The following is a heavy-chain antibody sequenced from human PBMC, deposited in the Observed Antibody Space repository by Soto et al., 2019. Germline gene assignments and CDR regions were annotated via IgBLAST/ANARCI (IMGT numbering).Heavy chain of an antibody. CDR2: IFYTGIT. V-gene: IGHV4-59*01. Sequence: QVQLQQSGPGLLKPSETLSLTCTVSGDSMTSSYWSWFRQPPGKGLEYVGFIFYTGITSYNPSLKGRATISMDTSKNQFSLNLSSVTAADTAVYYCAKGAGRDGYNTARGQRTLVTVS. CDR3: AKGAGRDGYNTA. J-gene: IGHJ4*02. D-gene: IGHD5-12*01. CDR1: GDSMTSSY.